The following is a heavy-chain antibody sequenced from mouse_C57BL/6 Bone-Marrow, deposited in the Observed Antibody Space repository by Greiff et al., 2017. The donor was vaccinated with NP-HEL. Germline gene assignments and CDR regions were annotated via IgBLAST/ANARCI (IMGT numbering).Heavy chain of an antibody. CDR3: ANGVGAY. V-gene: IGHV5-12*01. CDR1: GFTFSDYY. Sequence: EVHLVESGGGLVQPGGSLKLSCAASGFTFSDYYMYWVRQTPEKRLEWVAYISNGGGSTYYPDTVKGRFTISRDNAKNTLYLQMSRLKSEDTAMYYCANGVGAYWGQGTLVTVSA. D-gene: IGHD1-1*01. J-gene: IGHJ3*01. CDR2: ISNGGGST.